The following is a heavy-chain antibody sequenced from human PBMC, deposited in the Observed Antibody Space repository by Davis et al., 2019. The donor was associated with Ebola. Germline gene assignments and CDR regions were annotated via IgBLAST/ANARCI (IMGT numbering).Heavy chain of an antibody. V-gene: IGHV3-30*18. D-gene: IGHD3-16*01. CDR1: GFTFSSYG. CDR2: ISYDGSKK. Sequence: GESLKISCAASGFTFSSYGMHWVRQAPGKGPAWVAVISYDGSKKYYADSVKGRFTISRDNSKNTLYLQMNSLRAEDTAVYYCAKVERGSWGQGTLVTVSS. J-gene: IGHJ4*02. CDR3: AKVERGS.